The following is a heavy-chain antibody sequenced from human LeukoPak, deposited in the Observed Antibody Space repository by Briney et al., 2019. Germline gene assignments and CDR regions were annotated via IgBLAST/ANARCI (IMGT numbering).Heavy chain of an antibody. CDR2: IRYDGSNK. V-gene: IGHV3-30*02. D-gene: IGHD4-17*01. CDR1: GFTFSSYD. J-gene: IGHJ4*02. Sequence: GGSLRLSCAASGFTFSSYDMHWVRQAPGKGLEWVAFIRYDGSNKYYADSVKGRFTISRDNSKNTLYLQTNSLRAEDTAVYYCVRGSYGAYDYWGQGSLVSVSS. CDR3: VRGSYGAYDY.